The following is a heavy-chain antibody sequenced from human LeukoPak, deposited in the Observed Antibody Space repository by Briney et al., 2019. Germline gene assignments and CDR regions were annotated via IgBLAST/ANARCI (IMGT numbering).Heavy chain of an antibody. Sequence: SEALSPTCAVYGGSFSGYYWNWIRQPPGKGLEWIGEINHSGSTNYNPSLKSRVTISVDTSKNQFSLKLSSVTAADTAVYYCARVSQLGLDYWGQGTLVTVSS. J-gene: IGHJ4*02. D-gene: IGHD5-24*01. CDR3: ARVSQLGLDY. V-gene: IGHV4-34*01. CDR1: GGSFSGYY. CDR2: INHSGST.